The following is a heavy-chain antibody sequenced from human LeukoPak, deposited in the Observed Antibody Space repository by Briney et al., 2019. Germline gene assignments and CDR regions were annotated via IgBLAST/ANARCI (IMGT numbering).Heavy chain of an antibody. V-gene: IGHV4-61*05. CDR3: AREVGGDFDALDY. Sequence: PSETLSLTCTVSGGSISSGSYYWSWIRQPPGKGLEWIGYIYYSGSTNYNPSLKSRVTISVDNSKNQLSLTLTSVTAADTAVYYCAREVGGDFDALDYWGQGTLVTVSS. CDR1: GGSISSGSYY. CDR2: IYYSGST. J-gene: IGHJ4*02. D-gene: IGHD4-17*01.